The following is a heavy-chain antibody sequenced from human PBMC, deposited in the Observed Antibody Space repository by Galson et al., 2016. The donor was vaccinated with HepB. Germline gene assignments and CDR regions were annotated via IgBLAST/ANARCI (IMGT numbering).Heavy chain of an antibody. V-gene: IGHV5-51*01. CDR2: IYPGDSDT. CDR1: GYSFTTYW. Sequence: QSGAEVTKPGESLKISCKGSGYSFTTYWIGWVRQMPGKGLEWMGIIYPGDSDTRYSPSFQGQVTISADKSISTAYRQWSSLKASDTAVYYCARHYGIWNWTDAFDIWGQGTMVTVSS. CDR3: ARHYGIWNWTDAFDI. J-gene: IGHJ3*02. D-gene: IGHD1-7*01.